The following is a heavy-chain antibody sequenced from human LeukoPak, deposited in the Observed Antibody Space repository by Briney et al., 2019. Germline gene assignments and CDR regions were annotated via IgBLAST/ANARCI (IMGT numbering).Heavy chain of an antibody. CDR3: ARARWGDEFDY. CDR1: GFTFSSYS. CDR2: ISGSSSHI. D-gene: IGHD3-10*01. Sequence: GGSLRLSCAGSGFTFSSYSMNWVRQAPGKGLEWVSSISGSSSHIYYVDSVKGRFTISRDNAKNSLHLQMNSLRAEDTAVYYCARARWGDEFDYWGQGTLVTVSS. V-gene: IGHV3-21*06. J-gene: IGHJ4*02.